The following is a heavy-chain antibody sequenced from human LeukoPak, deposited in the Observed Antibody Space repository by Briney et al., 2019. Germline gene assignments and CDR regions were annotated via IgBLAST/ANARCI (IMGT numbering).Heavy chain of an antibody. CDR1: GGSISSGSYY. V-gene: IGHV4-61*02. CDR3: ARSPEGYDILTGYSSFANWFDP. D-gene: IGHD3-9*01. Sequence: SETLSLTCTVSGGSISSGSYYWSWIRQPAGKGLEWIGRIYTSGSTNYNPSLKSRVTLSVDTSKNQFSLKLSSVTAADTAVYYCARSPEGYDILTGYSSFANWFDPWGQGTLVTVSS. J-gene: IGHJ5*02. CDR2: IYTSGST.